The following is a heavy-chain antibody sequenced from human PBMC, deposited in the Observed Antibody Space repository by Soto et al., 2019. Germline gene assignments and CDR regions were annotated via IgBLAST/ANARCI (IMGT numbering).Heavy chain of an antibody. Sequence: SETLSLTCTVSGGSITSSSYYWGWIRQPPGKGLEWIGSIYYSGSTNYNPSLNPSLKSRVTISLDTATVYMELRSLKSEDTAIYYCAQMWFGELWHGMDVWGQGTTVTVSS. J-gene: IGHJ6*02. CDR2: IYYSGST. CDR1: GGSITSSSYY. V-gene: IGHV4-39*07. D-gene: IGHD3-10*01. CDR3: AQMWFGELWHGMDV.